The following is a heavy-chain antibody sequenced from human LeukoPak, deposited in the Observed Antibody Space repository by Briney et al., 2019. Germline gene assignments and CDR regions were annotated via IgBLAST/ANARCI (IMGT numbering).Heavy chain of an antibody. J-gene: IGHJ4*02. CDR3: ARGPGGSGYSGLDC. CDR2: ISSSSSYI. D-gene: IGHD3-22*01. V-gene: IGHV3-21*01. CDR1: GFTFSSYS. Sequence: GGSLRLSCAASGFTFSSYSMNWVRQAPGKGLEWVSSISSSSSYIYYADSVKGRFTISRDNAKNSLYLQMNSLRAEDTAVYYCARGPGGSGYSGLDCWGQGTLVTVSS.